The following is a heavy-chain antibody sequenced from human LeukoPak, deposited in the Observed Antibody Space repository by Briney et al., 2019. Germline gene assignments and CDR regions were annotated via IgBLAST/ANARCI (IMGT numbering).Heavy chain of an antibody. V-gene: IGHV4-61*02. CDR1: GGSISSGSYY. Sequence: SQTLSLTCTVSGGSISSGSYYWSWIRQPAGKGLEWIGRIYTSGSTNYNPSLKSRVTISVDTSKNQFSLKLSSATAADTAVYYCARESFFHGSGSYYNWFDPWGQGTLVTVSS. J-gene: IGHJ5*02. D-gene: IGHD3-10*01. CDR2: IYTSGST. CDR3: ARESFFHGSGSYYNWFDP.